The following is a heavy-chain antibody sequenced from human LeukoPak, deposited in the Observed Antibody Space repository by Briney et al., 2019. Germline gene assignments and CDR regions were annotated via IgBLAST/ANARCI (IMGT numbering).Heavy chain of an antibody. CDR2: IYYSGST. CDR1: GGSISSGDYY. J-gene: IGHJ4*02. CDR3: ARTALDGDYYFDY. Sequence: SQTLSLTCTVSGGSISSGDYYWSWIRQPPGKGLEWIGYIYYSGSTYYNPSLKSRVTISVDTSKNQFSLKLSSVTAADTAVYYCARTALDGDYYFDYWSQGTLVTVSS. D-gene: IGHD4-17*01. V-gene: IGHV4-30-4*01.